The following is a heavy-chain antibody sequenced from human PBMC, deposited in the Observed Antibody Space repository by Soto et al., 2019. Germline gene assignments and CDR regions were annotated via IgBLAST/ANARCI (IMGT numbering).Heavy chain of an antibody. CDR2: IIPIFGTA. Sequence: QVQLVQSGAEVKKPGSSVKVSCKASGGTFSSYAISWVRQAPGQGLEWMGGIIPIFGTANYAQKFQGRVSITADKSTSTAYMELSSLRSEDTAVYYCARRIDGYNYYYDYGMDVWFQGTTVTVS. J-gene: IGHJ6*02. V-gene: IGHV1-69*06. CDR1: GGTFSSYA. D-gene: IGHD5-12*01. CDR3: ARRIDGYNYYYDYGMDV.